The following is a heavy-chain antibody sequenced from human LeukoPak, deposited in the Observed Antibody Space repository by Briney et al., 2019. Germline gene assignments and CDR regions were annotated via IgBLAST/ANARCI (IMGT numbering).Heavy chain of an antibody. J-gene: IGHJ4*02. CDR1: GYSFISYW. CDR3: ARHETGPYFDY. CDR2: IYPGDSDT. Sequence: GESLKISCKGSGYSFISYWIGWVRQMPGKGLECMGIIYPGDSDTRYSPSFQGQVTISADRSISTAYLQWSSLKASDTAMYYCARHETGPYFDYWGQGTLVTVSS. D-gene: IGHD3-9*01. V-gene: IGHV5-51*01.